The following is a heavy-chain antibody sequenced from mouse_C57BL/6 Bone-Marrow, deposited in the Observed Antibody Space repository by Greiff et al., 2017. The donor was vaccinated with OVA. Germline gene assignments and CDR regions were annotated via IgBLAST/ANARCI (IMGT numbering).Heavy chain of an antibody. Sequence: EVKLVESGEGLVKPGGSLKLSCAASGFTFSSYAMSWVRQTPEKRLEWVAYISSGGDYIYYADTVKGRFTIPRDNARNTLYLQMSSLKSEDTAMYYCTREGGYDYDGKNYAMDYWGQGTSVTVSS. CDR1: GFTFSSYA. J-gene: IGHJ4*01. V-gene: IGHV5-9-1*02. D-gene: IGHD2-4*01. CDR2: ISSGGDYI. CDR3: TREGGYDYDGKNYAMDY.